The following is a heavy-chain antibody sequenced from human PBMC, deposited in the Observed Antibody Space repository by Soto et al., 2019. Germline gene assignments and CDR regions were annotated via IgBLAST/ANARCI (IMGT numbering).Heavy chain of an antibody. CDR3: AQSPGGSYCSGGSCYSGWFDP. D-gene: IGHD2-15*01. CDR2: ISYDGSNK. J-gene: IGHJ5*02. V-gene: IGHV3-30*03. Sequence: GGSLRLSCAASGFTFSSYGMHWVRQAPGKGLEWVAVISYDGSNKYYADSVKGRFTISRDNSKNTLYLQMNSLRAEDTAVYYCAQSPGGSYCSGGSCYSGWFDPWGQGTLVTVSS. CDR1: GFTFSSYG.